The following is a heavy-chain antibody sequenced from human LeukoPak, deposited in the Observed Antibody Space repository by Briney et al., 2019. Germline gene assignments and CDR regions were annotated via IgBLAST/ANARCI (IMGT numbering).Heavy chain of an antibody. CDR1: GFTFSSYA. J-gene: IGHJ2*01. CDR3: ASSPIYYYTASWYFDL. V-gene: IGHV3-23*01. CDR2: ISGSGGST. Sequence: GGSLRLSCAASGFTFSSYAMSWVRQAPGKGLEWVSAISGSGGSTYYADSVKGRFTISRDNSKNTLYLQMNSLRAEDTAVYYCASSPIYYYTASWYFDLWGRGTLVTVSS. D-gene: IGHD2/OR15-2a*01.